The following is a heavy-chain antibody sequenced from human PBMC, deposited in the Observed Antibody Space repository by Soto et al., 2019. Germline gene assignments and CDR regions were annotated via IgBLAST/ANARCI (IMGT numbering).Heavy chain of an antibody. V-gene: IGHV4-34*01. Sequence: PSETLSLTCAVYGGSFSGYYWSWIRQPPGKGLEWIGEINHSGSTNYNPSLKSRVTISVDTSKNQFSLKLSSVTAADTAVHYCARGVVVAGLSDAFDIWGQGTMVTVSS. D-gene: IGHD2-15*01. CDR2: INHSGST. J-gene: IGHJ3*02. CDR1: GGSFSGYY. CDR3: ARGVVVAGLSDAFDI.